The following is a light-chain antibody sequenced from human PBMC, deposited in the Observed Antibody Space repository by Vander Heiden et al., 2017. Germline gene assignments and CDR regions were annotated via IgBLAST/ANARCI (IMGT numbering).Light chain of an antibody. CDR2: AAS. Sequence: DIQMTQSPSSLSASVGDRVTITCRASQSISSYLNWYQQKPVKAPKLLIYAASSLQSGVPSRFSGSGSGTDFTLTISRLQPEDFATYYCLQSDSTWITFGQGTRLEI. V-gene: IGKV1-39*01. CDR1: QSISSY. CDR3: LQSDSTWIT. J-gene: IGKJ5*01.